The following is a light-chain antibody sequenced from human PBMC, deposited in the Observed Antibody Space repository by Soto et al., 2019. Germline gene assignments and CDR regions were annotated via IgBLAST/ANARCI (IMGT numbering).Light chain of an antibody. Sequence: QSVLTQPPSVSGAPGQRVTISCTGSSSNIGAGYDVHWYQQLLGTAPKLLIYANSNRPSGVPDRFSGSKSGTSASLAITGLQAEDEADYYCQSYDSSLSVVFGGGTKLTVL. V-gene: IGLV1-40*01. CDR1: SSNIGAGYD. CDR3: QSYDSSLSVV. J-gene: IGLJ2*01. CDR2: ANS.